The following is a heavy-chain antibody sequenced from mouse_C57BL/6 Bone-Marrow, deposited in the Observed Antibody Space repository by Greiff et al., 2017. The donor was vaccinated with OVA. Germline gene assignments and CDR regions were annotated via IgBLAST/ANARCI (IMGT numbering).Heavy chain of an antibody. V-gene: IGHV1-74*01. J-gene: IGHJ1*03. CDR2: IHPSDSDT. CDR1: GYTFTSYW. CDR3: AIVDYDGYFDV. Sequence: QVQLQQPGAELVKPGASVKVSCKASGYTFTSYWMHWVKQRPGQGLEWIGSIHPSDSDTNYNQKFKGKATLTVDKSSSTAYMQLSSLTSEDSAVYYCAIVDYDGYFDVWGTGTTVTVSS. D-gene: IGHD2-4*01.